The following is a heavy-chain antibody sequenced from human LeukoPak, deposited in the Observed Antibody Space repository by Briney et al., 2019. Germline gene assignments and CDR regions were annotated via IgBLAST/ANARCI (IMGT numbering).Heavy chain of an antibody. J-gene: IGHJ4*02. D-gene: IGHD1-26*01. CDR1: GGTFSSYA. V-gene: IGHV1-69*05. CDR3: ARDKGRGGSYLAYNY. CDR2: IIPIFGTA. Sequence: ASVKVSCKASGGTFSSYAISWVRQAPGQGLEWMGGIIPIFGTANYAQKLQGRVTMTTDTSTSTAYMELRSLRSDDTAVYYCARDKGRGGSYLAYNYWGQGTLVTVSS.